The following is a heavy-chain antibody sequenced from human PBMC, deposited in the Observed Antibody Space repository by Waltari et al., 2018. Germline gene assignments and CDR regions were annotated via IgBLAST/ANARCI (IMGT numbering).Heavy chain of an antibody. J-gene: IGHJ2*01. Sequence: EVQLLESGGGLVQPGGSLRLSCAASGFSFSSYAMSWGRQAPGKGLEWVSVIYSGGSTYYADSVKGRFTISRYNSTNTLYLQMNSLRAEDTAVYYCAKDGPPLTPHWYFDLWGRGTLVTVSS. V-gene: IGHV3-23*03. CDR2: IYSGGST. CDR1: GFSFSSYA. D-gene: IGHD1-20*01. CDR3: AKDGPPLTPHWYFDL.